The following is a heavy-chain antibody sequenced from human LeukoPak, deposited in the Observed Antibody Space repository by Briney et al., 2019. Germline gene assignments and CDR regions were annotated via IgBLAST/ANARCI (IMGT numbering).Heavy chain of an antibody. J-gene: IGHJ6*03. D-gene: IGHD2-2*01. CDR3: ARQTVVPVARYYDCWSRHYYYMDV. Sequence: SETLSLTCAVYGGSFSGYYWSWIRQPPGKGLEWIGEINHSGSTNYNPSLKSRVTISVDTSKNQFSLKLSSVTAADTAVYYCARQTVVPVARYYDCWSRHYYYMDVWGKGTTVTVSS. V-gene: IGHV4-34*01. CDR1: GGSFSGYY. CDR2: INHSGST.